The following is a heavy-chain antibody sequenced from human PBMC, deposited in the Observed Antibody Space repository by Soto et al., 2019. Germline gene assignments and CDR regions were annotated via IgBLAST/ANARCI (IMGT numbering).Heavy chain of an antibody. CDR1: GGTFISYA. V-gene: IGHV1-69*13. D-gene: IGHD6-19*01. Sequence: SVKVSCQASGGTFISYAISWVRQAPLQGLEWMGGIIPIFGTANYAQKFQGRVTITADESTSTAYMELSSLRSEDTAVYYCARGPYSSGWFLHFDYWGQGTMVTVSS. J-gene: IGHJ4*02. CDR2: IIPIFGTA. CDR3: ARGPYSSGWFLHFDY.